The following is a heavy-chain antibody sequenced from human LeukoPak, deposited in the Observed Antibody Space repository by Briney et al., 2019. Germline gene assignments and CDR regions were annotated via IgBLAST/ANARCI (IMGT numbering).Heavy chain of an antibody. V-gene: IGHV3-48*03. Sequence: PGGSLRLSCAASGFTFSSYEMNWVRQAPGKGLEWVSYISSSGSTIYYADSVKGRFTISRDNAKSSLYLQMNSLRAEDTAVYYCASSTPLTSFDYWGQGTLVTVSS. CDR3: ASSTPLTSFDY. D-gene: IGHD3-10*01. CDR1: GFTFSSYE. CDR2: ISSSGSTI. J-gene: IGHJ4*02.